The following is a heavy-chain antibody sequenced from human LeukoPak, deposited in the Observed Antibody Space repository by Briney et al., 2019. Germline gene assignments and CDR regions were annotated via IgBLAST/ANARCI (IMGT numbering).Heavy chain of an antibody. CDR3: ARGFHYYDSRDRAFDI. J-gene: IGHJ3*02. V-gene: IGHV4-34*01. CDR2: INHSGST. Sequence: SETLSLTCAVYGGSFSGYYWSWIRQPPGKGLEWIGEINHSGSTNYNPSLKSRVTISVDTSKNQFSLKPSSVTAADTAVYYCARGFHYYDSRDRAFDIWGQGTMVTVSS. D-gene: IGHD3-22*01. CDR1: GGSFSGYY.